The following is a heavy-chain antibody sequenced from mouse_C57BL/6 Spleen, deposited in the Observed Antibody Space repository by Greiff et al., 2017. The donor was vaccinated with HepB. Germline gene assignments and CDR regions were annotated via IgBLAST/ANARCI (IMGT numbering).Heavy chain of an antibody. Sequence: EVQRVESGGGLVKPGGSLKLSCAASGFTFSDYGMHWVRQAPEKGLEWVAYISIGSSTIYYADTVKGRFTISRDNAKNTLFLQMTSLRSEDTAMYYCARKRGLYAMDYWGQGTSVTVSS. CDR3: ARKRGLYAMDY. CDR1: GFTFSDYG. J-gene: IGHJ4*01. CDR2: ISIGSSTI. V-gene: IGHV5-17*01. D-gene: IGHD3-1*01.